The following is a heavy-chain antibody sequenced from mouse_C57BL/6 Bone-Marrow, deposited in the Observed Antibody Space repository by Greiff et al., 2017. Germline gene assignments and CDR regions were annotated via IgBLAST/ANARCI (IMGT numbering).Heavy chain of an antibody. CDR3: AKTPTGNGYFDY. Sequence: QVQLQQPGAELVRPGSSVKLSCKASGYTFTSYWMHWVKQRPGQGLEWIGRIHPSDSDTNYNQKFKGKATLTVNKSSSTAYMQLSSLTSEDSAVYYGAKTPTGNGYFDYWGQGTTLTVSS. V-gene: IGHV1-74*01. CDR2: IHPSDSDT. CDR1: GYTFTSYW. D-gene: IGHD2-1*01. J-gene: IGHJ2*01.